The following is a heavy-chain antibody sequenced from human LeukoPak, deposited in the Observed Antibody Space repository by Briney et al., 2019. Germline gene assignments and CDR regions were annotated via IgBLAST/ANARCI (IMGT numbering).Heavy chain of an antibody. CDR1: GGSISNNSAY. CDR2: IYYSGST. CDR3: ARRLGRKFGERFYYYHYMDV. D-gene: IGHD3-10*01. Sequence: SETLFLTCTVSGGSISNNSAYWGWIRQPPGKGLEWIGNIYYSGSTYYNSSLRSRVTISVDTSKNQFSLKLSSVTAADTAVYYCARRLGRKFGERFYYYHYMDVWGKGTTVTISS. V-gene: IGHV4-39*07. J-gene: IGHJ6*03.